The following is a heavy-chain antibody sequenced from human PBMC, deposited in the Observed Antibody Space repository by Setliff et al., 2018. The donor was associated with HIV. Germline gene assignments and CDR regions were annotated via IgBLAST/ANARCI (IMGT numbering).Heavy chain of an antibody. V-gene: IGHV4-34*01. CDR2: LNYDGVT. Sequence: PSETLSLTCAVYGGSFSGSYWSWIRQPPGKGLEWIGELNYDGVTNHNPSLRSRVTISVDTSRKQWSLRLNSVTAADTAVYYCARVPRQLLKGAAAYFDYWGQGTLVTVSS. CDR1: GGSFSGSY. D-gene: IGHD5-18*01. CDR3: ARVPRQLLKGAAAYFDY. J-gene: IGHJ4*02.